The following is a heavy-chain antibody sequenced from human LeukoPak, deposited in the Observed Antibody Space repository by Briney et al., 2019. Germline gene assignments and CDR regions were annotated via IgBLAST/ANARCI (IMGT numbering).Heavy chain of an antibody. D-gene: IGHD3-10*01. V-gene: IGHV3-11*05. J-gene: IGHJ4*02. CDR1: GFTFSDYY. CDR3: ARGDYGSGSYYVSPDY. CDR2: ISSSSSYT. Sequence: GGSLRLSCAASGFTFSDYYMSWIRQAPGKGLEWVSYISSSSSYTNYADSVKGRFTISRDNAKNSLYLQMNSLRAEDTAVYYCARGDYGSGSYYVSPDYWGQGTLVTVSS.